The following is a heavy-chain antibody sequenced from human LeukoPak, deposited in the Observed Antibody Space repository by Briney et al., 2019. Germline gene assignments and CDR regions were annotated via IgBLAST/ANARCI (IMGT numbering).Heavy chain of an antibody. V-gene: IGHV3-7*01. CDR2: IKQDGSEK. J-gene: IGHJ4*02. CDR1: GFTFSSYW. D-gene: IGHD3-3*01. Sequence: GGSLRLSCAASGFTFSSYWVSWVRQAPGKGLEWVANIKQDGSEKYYVDSVKGRFTISRDNAKNSLYLQMNSLRAEDTAVYYCARVFSRAYYFDYWGQGTLVTVSS. CDR3: ARVFSRAYYFDY.